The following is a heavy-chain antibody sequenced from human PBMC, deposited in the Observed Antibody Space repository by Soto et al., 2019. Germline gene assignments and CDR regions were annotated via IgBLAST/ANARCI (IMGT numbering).Heavy chain of an antibody. D-gene: IGHD2-15*01. CDR3: ARLRRYCSGGSCSSWFDP. Sequence: SETLSLTCTVSGGSISSYYWSWIRQPPGKGLEWIGYIYYSGSTNYNPSLKSRVTISVDTSKNQFSLKLSSVTAADTAVYYCARLRRYCSGGSCSSWFDPWGQGTLVTVSS. CDR1: GGSISSYY. J-gene: IGHJ5*02. CDR2: IYYSGST. V-gene: IGHV4-59*08.